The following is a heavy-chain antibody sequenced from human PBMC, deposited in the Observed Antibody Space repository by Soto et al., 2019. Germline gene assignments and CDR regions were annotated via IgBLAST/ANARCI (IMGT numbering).Heavy chain of an antibody. CDR2: TYPGDSDN. Sequence: VESLRISCKIPGNSFTIYWIVWVRQMPGKGLECLGITYPGDSDNRYSPSFQGQVTISADKSISTASLQWSSLKASDTAMYYCARHEAGVWELLGYWGQGTMVTVSS. V-gene: IGHV5-51*01. J-gene: IGHJ4*02. CDR1: GNSFTIYW. CDR3: ARHEAGVWELLGY. D-gene: IGHD1-26*01.